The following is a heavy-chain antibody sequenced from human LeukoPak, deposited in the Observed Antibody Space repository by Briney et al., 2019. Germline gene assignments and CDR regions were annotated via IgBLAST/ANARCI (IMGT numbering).Heavy chain of an antibody. D-gene: IGHD3-22*01. J-gene: IGHJ4*02. CDR2: INPNSGGT. CDR1: GYTLTGYY. V-gene: IGHV1-2*04. Sequence: ASVKVSCTASGYTLTGYYMHWVRQAPGQGLEWMGWINPNSGGTNYAQKFQGWVTMTRDTSISTAYMELSRLRSDDTAVYYCARARYYYDSSGYDYWGQGTLVTVSS. CDR3: ARARYYYDSSGYDY.